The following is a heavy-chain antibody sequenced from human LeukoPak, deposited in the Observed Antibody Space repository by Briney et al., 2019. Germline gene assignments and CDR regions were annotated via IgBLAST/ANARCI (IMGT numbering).Heavy chain of an antibody. CDR2: INHSGST. Sequence: SETLSLTCAVYGGSFSGYYWSWIRQPPGKGLEWIGEINHSGSTNYNPSLKSRVTISVDTSKNQFSLKLSSVTAADTAVYYCARAYSSAWYWNWFDPWGQGTLVTVSS. D-gene: IGHD6-19*01. CDR1: GGSFSGYY. J-gene: IGHJ5*02. CDR3: ARAYSSAWYWNWFDP. V-gene: IGHV4-34*01.